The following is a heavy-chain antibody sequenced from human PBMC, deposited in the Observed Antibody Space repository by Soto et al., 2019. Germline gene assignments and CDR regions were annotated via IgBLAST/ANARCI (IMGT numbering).Heavy chain of an antibody. CDR1: GYTFTSYG. CDR2: ISAHNGNT. D-gene: IGHD1-1*01. V-gene: IGHV1-18*01. J-gene: IGHJ4*02. Sequence: QVHLVQSGAEVKKPGASVKVSCKGSGYTFTSYGITWVRQAPGQGLEWMGWISAHNGNTDYAQKLQGRVTVTRDTSTSTDYMELRSLRSDATAVYYCARGRYGDYWGQGALVTVSS. CDR3: ARGRYGDY.